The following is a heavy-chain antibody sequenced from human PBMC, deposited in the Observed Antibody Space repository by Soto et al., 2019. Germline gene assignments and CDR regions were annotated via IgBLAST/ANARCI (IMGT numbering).Heavy chain of an antibody. V-gene: IGHV5-51*01. CDR1: GGSFLKHC. D-gene: IGHD3-22*01. J-gene: IGHJ6*01. CDR3: ERHGPRVYYDNSDYYYYGMDV. CDR2: IYTYDSDT. Sequence: HWDSLKLSCKVSGGSFLKHCIAWLRQKPVNGLEWMCIIYTYDSDTRYSPSFRGQVTISVDKSSRTAYLEWSSLKDSDTAMYYCERHGPRVYYDNSDYYYYGMDVWGQGTTVNVSS.